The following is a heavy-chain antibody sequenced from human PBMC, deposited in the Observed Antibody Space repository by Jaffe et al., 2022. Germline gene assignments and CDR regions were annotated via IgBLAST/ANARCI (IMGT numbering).Heavy chain of an antibody. Sequence: QVQLQESGPGLVKPSQTLSLTCTVSGGSISSGSYYWSWIRQPAGKGLEWIGRIYTSGSTNYNPSLKSRVTISVDTSKNQFSLKLSSVTAADTAVYYCARVNRAVVVAATDEIQLWQYYYYYYMDVWGKGTTVTVSS. CDR3: ARVNRAVVVAATDEIQLWQYYYYYYMDV. CDR1: GGSISSGSYY. D-gene: IGHD2-15*01. J-gene: IGHJ6*03. V-gene: IGHV4-61*02. CDR2: IYTSGST.